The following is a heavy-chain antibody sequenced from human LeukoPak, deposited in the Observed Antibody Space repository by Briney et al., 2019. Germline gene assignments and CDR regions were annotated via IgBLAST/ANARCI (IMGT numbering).Heavy chain of an antibody. D-gene: IGHD4-17*01. CDR1: GGSISSYY. J-gene: IGHJ4*02. CDR2: IYYSGST. Sequence: TSETLSLTCTVSGGSISSYYWSWIRQPPGKGLEWIGYIYYSGSTNYNPSLKSRVTISVDTSKNQFSLKLSSVTAADTAVYYCARSDYGDCFDYWGQGTLVTVSS. V-gene: IGHV4-59*01. CDR3: ARSDYGDCFDY.